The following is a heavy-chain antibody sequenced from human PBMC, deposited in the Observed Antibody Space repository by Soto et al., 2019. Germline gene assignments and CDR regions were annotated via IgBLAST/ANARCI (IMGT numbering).Heavy chain of an antibody. J-gene: IGHJ6*03. V-gene: IGHV4-34*01. CDR2: INHSGST. CDR3: ARGPSSTSCYRWAYYYYYMDV. Sequence: SETLSLTCAVYGGSFSGYYWSWIRQPPGKGLEWIGEINHSGSTNYNPSLKSRVTISVDTSKNQFSLKLSSVTAADTAVYYCARGPSSTSCYRWAYYYYYMDVWGKGTTVTVS. CDR1: GGSFSGYY. D-gene: IGHD2-2*02.